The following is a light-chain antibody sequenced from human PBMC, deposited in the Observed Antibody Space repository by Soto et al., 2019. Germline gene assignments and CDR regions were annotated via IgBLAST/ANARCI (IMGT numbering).Light chain of an antibody. V-gene: IGKV3-20*01. CDR2: GAS. CDR1: QSVSSTY. Sequence: EIVLTQSPGTLSLSPGERATLSCRASQSVSSTYLAWYQQKPGQAPRLLLYGASSRATGIPDRFSGSGSGTDFTLTISRLEPEDFAVYYCQQSGSTPRTFGQGTKVEIE. J-gene: IGKJ2*01. CDR3: QQSGSTPRT.